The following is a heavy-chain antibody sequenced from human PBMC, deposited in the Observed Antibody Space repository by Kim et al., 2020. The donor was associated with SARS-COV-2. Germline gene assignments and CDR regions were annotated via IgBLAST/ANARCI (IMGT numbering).Heavy chain of an antibody. CDR2: ILQDGSEK. CDR1: GFTFSSNW. CDR3: ARDYSGSYDY. V-gene: IGHV3-7*03. D-gene: IGHD6-19*01. Sequence: GGSLRLSCAASGFTFSSNWMTWVRQAPGKGLEWVAHILQDGSEKYYVDSVKGRFTISRDNAKNSLYLQMNSLRAEDTAVYFCARDYSGSYDYWGQGTLVTVSS. J-gene: IGHJ4*02.